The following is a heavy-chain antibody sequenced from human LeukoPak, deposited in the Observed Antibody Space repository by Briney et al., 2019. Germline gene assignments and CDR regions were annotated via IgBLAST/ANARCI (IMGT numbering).Heavy chain of an antibody. J-gene: IGHJ4*02. D-gene: IGHD3-10*01. CDR1: GYTFTGYY. V-gene: IGHV1-2*06. CDR3: LLWFGESNFDY. CDR2: INPNSGGT. Sequence: ASVKVSCKASGYTFTGYYMHWVRQAPGQGLEWMGRINPNSGGTNYAQKFQGRVTMTRDTSISTAYMELSRPRSDDTAVYYCLLWFGESNFDYWGQGTLVTVSS.